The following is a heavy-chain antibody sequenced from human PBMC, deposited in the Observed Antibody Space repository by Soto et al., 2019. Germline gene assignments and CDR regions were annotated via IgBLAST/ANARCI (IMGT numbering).Heavy chain of an antibody. D-gene: IGHD5-12*01. J-gene: IGHJ4*02. CDR3: ARERGAGYINN. CDR2: MNPNSGNT. V-gene: IGHV1-8*01. CDR1: GYTFISYD. Sequence: QVQLVQSGAEVKKPGASVKVSCKASGYTFISYDINWVRQATGQGLEWMGWMNPNSGNTGYAQKFQGRVNMTRNTSIRTAYMELSTLRSEDTAGHYCARERGAGYINNWGQGTLVTVSS.